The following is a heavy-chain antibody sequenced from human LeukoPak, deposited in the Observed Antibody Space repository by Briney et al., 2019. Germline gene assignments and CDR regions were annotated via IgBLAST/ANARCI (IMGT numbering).Heavy chain of an antibody. D-gene: IGHD3-10*01. Sequence: GGSLRLSCVASGFTFSSDTMTWVRQAPGKALEWVSSVTESGGITSYVDSVKGRFTISRDNSKNTLYLQMNSLRADDTATYYCAKGSSGNYYYWGQGTLVTVSS. J-gene: IGHJ4*02. CDR3: AKGSSGNYYY. V-gene: IGHV3-23*01. CDR1: GFTFSSDT. CDR2: VTESGGIT.